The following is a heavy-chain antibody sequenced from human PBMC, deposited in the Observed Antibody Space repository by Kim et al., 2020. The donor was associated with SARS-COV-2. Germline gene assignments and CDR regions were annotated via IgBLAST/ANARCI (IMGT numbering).Heavy chain of an antibody. CDR2: IDGSDGTT. Sequence: GGSMRLSCTTSGFTFTGYAMSWVRQAPGKGLEWVSSIDGSDGTTYFVDSVKGRFTISRDNSKNTLYLQMSTLRADDTAVYYCVKGGWGWIWVHWGQGTLV. CDR3: VKGGWGWIWVH. J-gene: IGHJ4*02. CDR1: GFTFTGYA. V-gene: IGHV3-23*01. D-gene: IGHD2-2*03.